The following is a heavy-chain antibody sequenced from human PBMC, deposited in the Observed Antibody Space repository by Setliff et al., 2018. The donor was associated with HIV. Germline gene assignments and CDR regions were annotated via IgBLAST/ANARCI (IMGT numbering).Heavy chain of an antibody. D-gene: IGHD2-15*01. CDR2: IKPDGSSI. J-gene: IGHJ4*02. Sequence: GGSLRLSCAASGFTFSSYWIPWVRQTPGKGLVWVSRIKPDGSSITYADSVKGRFTISRDNAKNTLYLQMNSLRAEDTAVYYCASHCSGGRCYPGTAEIFDYWGQGTLVTVSS. CDR3: ASHCSGGRCYPGTAEIFDY. V-gene: IGHV3-74*01. CDR1: GFTFSSYW.